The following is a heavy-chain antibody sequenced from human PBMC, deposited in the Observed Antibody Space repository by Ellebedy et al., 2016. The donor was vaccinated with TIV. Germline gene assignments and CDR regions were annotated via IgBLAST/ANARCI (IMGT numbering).Heavy chain of an antibody. V-gene: IGHV3-23*01. CDR2: ISGSGGST. Sequence: GGSLRLXXAASGFTFSSYAMSWVRQAPGKGLEWVSGISGSGGSTYYPDSVKGRFTISRDNSKNTVYLQMTSLRADDTALYHCAKGARVGAASRIDSWGQGTLVTVSS. CDR1: GFTFSSYA. CDR3: AKGARVGAASRIDS. D-gene: IGHD1-26*01. J-gene: IGHJ4*02.